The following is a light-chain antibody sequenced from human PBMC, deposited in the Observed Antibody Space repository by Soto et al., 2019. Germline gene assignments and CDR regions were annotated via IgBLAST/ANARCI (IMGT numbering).Light chain of an antibody. CDR1: SSNIGAGYD. CDR2: GNY. J-gene: IGLJ2*01. Sequence: QSVLTQPPSVSGAPGQRVTISCTGSSSNIGAGYDVHWYQQLPGTAPKLLIYGNYNRPSGVPDRISGSRSGTSASLAITGLQAEDEADYYCQSYYNSLSGSVFGGGTKLTVL. CDR3: QSYYNSLSGSV. V-gene: IGLV1-40*01.